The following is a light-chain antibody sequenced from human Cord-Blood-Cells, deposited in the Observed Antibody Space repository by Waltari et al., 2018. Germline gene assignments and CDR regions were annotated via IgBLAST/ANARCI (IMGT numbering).Light chain of an antibody. CDR3: CSYAGSSTLV. CDR2: EGS. CDR1: SSDVGCYNL. V-gene: IGLV2-23*01. J-gene: IGLJ3*02. Sequence: QSALTQPASVSGSPGQSITISCTGTSSDVGCYNLVPWYQQHPGKAPKLMIYEGSKRPSGVSNRFSGSKSGNTASLTISGLQAEDEADYYCCSYAGSSTLVFGGGTKLTVL.